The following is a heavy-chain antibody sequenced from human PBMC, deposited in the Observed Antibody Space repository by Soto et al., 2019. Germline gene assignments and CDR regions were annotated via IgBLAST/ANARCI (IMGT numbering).Heavy chain of an antibody. D-gene: IGHD2-8*01. CDR3: AKQYGSYFDY. CDR1: GYTFGNSW. J-gene: IGHJ4*02. CDR2: IYPADSDT. Sequence: PGESLKISCKGSGYTFGNSWIGWVRQMPGKGLEWMGSIYPADSDTRYSPSFQGQVTISADKSITTAYLQWSSLKASDTAMYYCAKQYGSYFDYWGQGTLVTVSS. V-gene: IGHV5-51*01.